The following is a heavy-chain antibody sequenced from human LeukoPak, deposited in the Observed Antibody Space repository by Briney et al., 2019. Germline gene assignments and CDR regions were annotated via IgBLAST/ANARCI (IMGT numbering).Heavy chain of an antibody. CDR3: ARDDPDQLHYYYFDY. CDR2: ISAYNGNT. J-gene: IGHJ4*02. Sequence: GASVKVSCKASGYTFTSYGISWVRQAPGQGLEWMGWISAYNGNTNYAQKLQGRVTMTTDTSTSTAYMELRSLRSDDTAVYYCARDDPDQLHYYYFDYWGQGTLVTVSS. D-gene: IGHD2-2*01. CDR1: GYTFTSYG. V-gene: IGHV1-18*01.